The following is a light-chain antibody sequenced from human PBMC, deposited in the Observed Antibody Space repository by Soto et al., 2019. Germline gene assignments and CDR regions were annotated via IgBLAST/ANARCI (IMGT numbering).Light chain of an antibody. V-gene: IGKV3-20*01. Sequence: EIVLTQSPGTLSLSPGERATPSCRASQSVTINYLAWYQHKPGQAPRLLIYGASSRATGSPDRFSGSGSGTDFTLTISRLEPEDFAVYYCQQYGSSPYTFGQGTRLEIK. CDR3: QQYGSSPYT. CDR2: GAS. J-gene: IGKJ2*01. CDR1: QSVTINY.